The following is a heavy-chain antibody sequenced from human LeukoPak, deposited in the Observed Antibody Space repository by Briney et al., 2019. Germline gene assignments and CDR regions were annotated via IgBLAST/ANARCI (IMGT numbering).Heavy chain of an antibody. CDR3: ARVSEGMLLTFGGVIVIPRPLDY. D-gene: IGHD3-16*02. J-gene: IGHJ4*02. Sequence: GASVKVSCKASGYTFTSYDINWVRQATGQGLEWMGWMNPNSGNTGYAQKFQGRVTMTRNTSISTAYMELSSLRSEDTAVYHCARVSEGMLLTFGGVIVIPRPLDYWGQGTLVTVSS. CDR2: MNPNSGNT. V-gene: IGHV1-8*01. CDR1: GYTFTSYD.